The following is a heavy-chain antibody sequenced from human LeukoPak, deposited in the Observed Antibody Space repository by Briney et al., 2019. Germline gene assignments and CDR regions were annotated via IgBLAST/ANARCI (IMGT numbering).Heavy chain of an antibody. Sequence: SETLSLTCAVYGGSFSGYYWSWIRQPPGKGLEWIGEINHSGSTNYNPSLKSRVTISVDTSKNQFSLKLSSVTAADTAVYYCARVAPSGVYYDSSGYYDYWGQGTLVTVSS. D-gene: IGHD3-22*01. CDR1: GGSFSGYY. J-gene: IGHJ4*02. V-gene: IGHV4-34*01. CDR2: INHSGST. CDR3: ARVAPSGVYYDSSGYYDY.